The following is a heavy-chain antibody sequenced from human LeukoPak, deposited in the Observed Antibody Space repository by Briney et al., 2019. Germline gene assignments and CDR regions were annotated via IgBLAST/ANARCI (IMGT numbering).Heavy chain of an antibody. D-gene: IGHD1-26*01. CDR2: INHSGST. CDR3: ARVSGSYRGYYYYYMDV. Sequence: PSETLSLTCAVYGGSFSGYYWSWIRQPPGKGLEWIGEINHSGSTYYNPSLKSRVTISVDTSKNQFSLKLSSVTAADTAVYYCARVSGSYRGYYYYYMDVWGKGTTVTVSS. V-gene: IGHV4-34*01. CDR1: GGSFSGYY. J-gene: IGHJ6*03.